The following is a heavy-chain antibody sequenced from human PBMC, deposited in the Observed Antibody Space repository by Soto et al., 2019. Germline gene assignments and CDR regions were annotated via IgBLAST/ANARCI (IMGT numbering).Heavy chain of an antibody. CDR1: GFTFSSYA. CDR2: ISYDGSNK. V-gene: IGHV3-30-3*01. D-gene: IGHD1-26*01. Sequence: QVQLVESGGGVVQPGRSLRLSCAASGFTFSSYAVHWVRQAPGKGLEWVAVISYDGSNKYYADSVKGRFTISRDNSKNTLYLQMNSLRAEDTAVYYCARDRGPYSGSPGDPWGQGTLVTVSS. CDR3: ARDRGPYSGSPGDP. J-gene: IGHJ5*02.